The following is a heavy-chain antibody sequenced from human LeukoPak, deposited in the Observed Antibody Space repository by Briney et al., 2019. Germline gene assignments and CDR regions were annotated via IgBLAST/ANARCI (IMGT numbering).Heavy chain of an antibody. Sequence: SQTLSLTCTVSGGSISSGSYYWSWIRQPAGKGLEWIGRIYTSGSTNYNPSLKSRVTISVDTSKNQFSLKLYSVTAADTAVYYCARGVATMRDWGQGTLVTVSS. D-gene: IGHD5-12*01. V-gene: IGHV4-61*02. CDR1: GGSISSGSYY. CDR3: ARGVATMRD. J-gene: IGHJ4*02. CDR2: IYTSGST.